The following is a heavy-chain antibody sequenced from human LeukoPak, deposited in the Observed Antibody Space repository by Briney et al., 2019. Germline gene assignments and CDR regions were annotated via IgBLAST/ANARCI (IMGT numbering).Heavy chain of an antibody. V-gene: IGHV4-59*01. J-gene: IGHJ2*01. CDR1: GGSISSYY. D-gene: IGHD4-17*01. CDR2: IYYSGST. CDR3: ARDVATVTTALWYFDL. Sequence: SETLSLTCTVSGGSISSYYWSWIRQPPGKGLEWIGYIYYSGSTNYNPSLKSQVTISVDTSKNQFSLKLSSVPAADTAVYYCARDVATVTTALWYFDLWGRGTLVTVSS.